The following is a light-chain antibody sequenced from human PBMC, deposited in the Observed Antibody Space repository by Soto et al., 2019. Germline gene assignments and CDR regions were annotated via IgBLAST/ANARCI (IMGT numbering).Light chain of an antibody. CDR3: QQANSFPLP. CDR2: TGS. Sequence: DIQMTQSPSSVSASVGDRVSITCRASQGISNWLAWYQQKPGRAPKLLIYTGSSLQSGVPSRFSGTGSGTDFTLTISSLQPQDVATYHCQQANSFPLPFGGGTKVEIK. V-gene: IGKV1-12*01. J-gene: IGKJ4*01. CDR1: QGISNW.